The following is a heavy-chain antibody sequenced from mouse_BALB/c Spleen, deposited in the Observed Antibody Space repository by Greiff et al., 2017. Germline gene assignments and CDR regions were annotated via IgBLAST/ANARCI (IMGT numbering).Heavy chain of an antibody. Sequence: QVQLKESGPGLVAPSQSLSITCTVSGFSLTSYGVHWVRQPPGKGLEWLGVIWAGGSTNYNSALMSRLSISKDNSKSQVFLKMNSLQTDDTAMYYCARDRSSYWYFDVWGAGTTVTVSS. CDR1: GFSLTSYG. CDR2: IWAGGST. J-gene: IGHJ1*01. D-gene: IGHD1-1*01. CDR3: ARDRSSYWYFDV. V-gene: IGHV2-9*02.